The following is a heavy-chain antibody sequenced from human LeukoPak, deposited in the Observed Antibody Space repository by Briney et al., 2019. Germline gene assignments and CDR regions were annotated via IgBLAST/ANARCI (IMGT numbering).Heavy chain of an antibody. CDR2: IYHSGST. J-gene: IGHJ5*02. Sequence: SGTLSLTCAVSGGSISSSNWWSWVRQPPGKGLEWIGEIYHSGSTNYNPSLKSRVTISVDKSKNQFFLKLSSVTAADTAVYYCAREGGRVEQQLANWFDLWGQGTLVTVSS. D-gene: IGHD6-13*01. CDR1: GGSISSSNW. CDR3: AREGGRVEQQLANWFDL. V-gene: IGHV4-4*02.